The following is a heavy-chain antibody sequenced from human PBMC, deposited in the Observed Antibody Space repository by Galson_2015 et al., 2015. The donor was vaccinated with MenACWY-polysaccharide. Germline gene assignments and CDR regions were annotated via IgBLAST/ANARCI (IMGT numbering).Heavy chain of an antibody. J-gene: IGHJ2*01. CDR2: ITNSGSSI. D-gene: IGHD6-19*01. Sequence: SLRLSCAASGFTFSDYYMIWIRQAPGKGLEWISYITNSGSSIYYADSVKGRFTISRDNAKNSLYLQMNSLRAEDTAVYYCATRTAVAGMNWFFGLWGRGTLVTVSS. CDR1: GFTFSDYY. CDR3: ATRTAVAGMNWFFGL. V-gene: IGHV3-11*01.